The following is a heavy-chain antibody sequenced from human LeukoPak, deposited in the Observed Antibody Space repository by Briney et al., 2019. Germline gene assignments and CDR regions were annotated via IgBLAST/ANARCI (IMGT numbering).Heavy chain of an antibody. CDR1: GFTFSSYA. D-gene: IGHD5-24*01. CDR3: AKVEMATIRAFDI. J-gene: IGHJ3*02. CDR2: ISGSGGST. V-gene: IGHV3-23*01. Sequence: GGSLRLSCAASGFTFSSYAMSWVRQAPGKGLEWVSAISGSGGSTYYADSVKGRLTISRDNSKNTLYLQMNSLRAEDTAVYYCAKVEMATIRAFDIWGQGTMVTVSS.